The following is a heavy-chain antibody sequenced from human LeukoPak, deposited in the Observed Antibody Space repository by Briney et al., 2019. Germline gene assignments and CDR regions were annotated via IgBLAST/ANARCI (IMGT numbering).Heavy chain of an antibody. D-gene: IGHD2-2*01. V-gene: IGHV1-18*01. J-gene: IGHJ4*02. Sequence: GASVKVSCKASGYTFTSYGISWVRQAPGQGLEWMGWISAYNGNTNYAQKLQGRVTMTTDTSTSTAYTELRSLRSDDTAVYYCARDNVVVPAAMPFDYWGQGTLVTVSS. CDR1: GYTFTSYG. CDR3: ARDNVVVPAAMPFDY. CDR2: ISAYNGNT.